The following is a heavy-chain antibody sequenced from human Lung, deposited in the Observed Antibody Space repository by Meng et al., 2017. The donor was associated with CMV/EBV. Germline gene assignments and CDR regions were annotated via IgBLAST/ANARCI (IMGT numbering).Heavy chain of an antibody. CDR1: GGSVIGYY. D-gene: IGHD2-2*01. Sequence: VHLQESGPGLVKPSGTLSLTCSVSGGSVIGYYWNWIRQPAGKGLEWIGRIYSSGLTHYNPSLENRITMSVDTSKNHFSLDLTSVTAADTARYYCVRLAPDVNYFDNWGQGTLVTVSS. CDR2: IYSSGLT. V-gene: IGHV4-4*07. CDR3: VRLAPDVNYFDN. J-gene: IGHJ4*02.